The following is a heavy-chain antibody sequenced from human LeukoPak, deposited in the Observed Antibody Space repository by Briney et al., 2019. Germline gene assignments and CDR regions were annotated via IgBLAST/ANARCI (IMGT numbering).Heavy chain of an antibody. V-gene: IGHV1-2*06. Sequence: AASVKVSCKASGYTFTGYYMHWVRQAPGQGLEWMGRHNPNSGGTNYAQKFQGRVTMTRDRSISTAYMELSRLRSDDTAVYYCARDSSGSYSGAAFDIWGQGTMVTVSS. CDR2: HNPNSGGT. J-gene: IGHJ3*02. D-gene: IGHD1-26*01. CDR1: GYTFTGYY. CDR3: ARDSSGSYSGAAFDI.